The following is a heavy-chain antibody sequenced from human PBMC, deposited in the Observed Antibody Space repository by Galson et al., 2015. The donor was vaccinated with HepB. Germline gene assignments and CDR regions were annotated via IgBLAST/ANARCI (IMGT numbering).Heavy chain of an antibody. J-gene: IGHJ6*02. Sequence: SVKVSCKASGYTFTSYGISWVRQAPGQGLEWMGWISAYNGNTNYAQKLQGRVTMTTDTSTSTAYMELRSLRSDDTAVYYCARDSRYSSGWYPYYYYGMDVWGQGTTVTVSS. V-gene: IGHV1-18*01. CDR1: GYTFTSYG. CDR3: ARDSRYSSGWYPYYYYGMDV. CDR2: ISAYNGNT. D-gene: IGHD6-19*01.